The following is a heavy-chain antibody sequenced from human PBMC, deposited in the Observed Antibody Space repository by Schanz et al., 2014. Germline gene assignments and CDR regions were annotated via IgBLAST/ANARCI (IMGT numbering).Heavy chain of an antibody. CDR1: LYTFTNFF. D-gene: IGHD3-16*01. J-gene: IGHJ4*02. V-gene: IGHV1-46*03. CDR3: ARGSPENMMRGELDY. Sequence: SFNISFNSSLYTFTNFFLHWVRQAPGQGLEWMGIINPIGGSTTYAQKLRGAVTLTTDTSTDTAYLELTSLRSEDTAVYYGARGSPENMMRGELDYWGQGTLVTVSS. CDR2: INPIGGST.